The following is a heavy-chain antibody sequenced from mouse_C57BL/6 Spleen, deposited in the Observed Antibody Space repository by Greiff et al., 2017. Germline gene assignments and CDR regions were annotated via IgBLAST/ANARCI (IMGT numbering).Heavy chain of an antibody. CDR3: ARSNWDVWYFDV. J-gene: IGHJ1*03. D-gene: IGHD4-1*01. Sequence: QVQLKQPGAELVRPGSSVKLSCKASGYTFTSYWMHWVKQRPIQGLEWIGNIDPSDSETHYNQKFKDKATLTVDKSSSTAYMQLSSLTSEDSAVSYWARSNWDVWYFDVWGTGTTVTVSS. V-gene: IGHV1-52*01. CDR1: GYTFTSYW. CDR2: IDPSDSET.